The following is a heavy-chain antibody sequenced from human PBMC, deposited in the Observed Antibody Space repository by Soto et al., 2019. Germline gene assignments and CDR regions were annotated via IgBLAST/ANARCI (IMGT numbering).Heavy chain of an antibody. J-gene: IGHJ3*01. Sequence: GGSLRLSCAASGFTFSSYWMHWVRQAPGKGLVWVSRINSDGSSTSYADSVKGRFTISRDNAKNSLSLQMNSLRAEDTALYYCATELNWSGTWGQGTMVTVSS. CDR2: INSDGSST. D-gene: IGHD3-3*01. CDR3: ATELNWSGT. CDR1: GFTFSSYW. V-gene: IGHV3-74*01.